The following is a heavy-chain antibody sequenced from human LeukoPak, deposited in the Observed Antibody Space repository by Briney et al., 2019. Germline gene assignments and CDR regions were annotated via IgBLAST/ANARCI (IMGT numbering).Heavy chain of an antibody. D-gene: IGHD4-17*01. CDR2: ISSSGSTI. CDR3: ARVPPSPYGDYVSDY. J-gene: IGHJ4*02. Sequence: GGSLRLSCAASGFTFSDYYMSWIRQAPGKGLEWVSYISSSGSTIYYADSVKGRLTISRDNAKNSLYLQMNSLRAEDTAVYYCARVPPSPYGDYVSDYWGQGTLVTVSS. V-gene: IGHV3-11*01. CDR1: GFTFSDYY.